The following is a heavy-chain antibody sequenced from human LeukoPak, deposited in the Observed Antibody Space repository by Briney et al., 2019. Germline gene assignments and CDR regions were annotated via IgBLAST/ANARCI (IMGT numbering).Heavy chain of an antibody. V-gene: IGHV3-9*03. J-gene: IGHJ4*02. D-gene: IGHD6-6*01. Sequence: QPGGSLRLSCVASGFTFDGYDMSWVRQVPGKGLEWVSGISWNSGRIGYADSVKGRFTISRDNAKNSLYLQMNSLRTEDMALYYCAKGGVTYIAAHADYWGQGTLVTVSS. CDR1: GFTFDGYD. CDR3: AKGGVTYIAAHADY. CDR2: ISWNSGRI.